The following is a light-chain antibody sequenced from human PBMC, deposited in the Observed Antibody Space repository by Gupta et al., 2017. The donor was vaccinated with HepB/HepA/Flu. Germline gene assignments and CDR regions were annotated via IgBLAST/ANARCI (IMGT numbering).Light chain of an antibody. V-gene: IGKV3-11*01. CDR3: QQRSNWHQVWFT. J-gene: IGKJ3*01. CDR2: DAS. Sequence: DIVLPQSPATLAFSPGERATLSGRASQSVSSYLAWYQQKPGQAPRLRIYDASKRATGSPDRFSGSGSGKDCTLTISSLEPEEFAVYYCQQRSNWHQVWFTFGHGTKVDIK. CDR1: QSVSSY.